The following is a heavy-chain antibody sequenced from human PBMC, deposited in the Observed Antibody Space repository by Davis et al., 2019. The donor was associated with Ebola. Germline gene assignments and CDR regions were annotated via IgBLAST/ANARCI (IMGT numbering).Heavy chain of an antibody. V-gene: IGHV3-53*01. Sequence: LSLTCAASGFTVSSNYMSWVRQAPGKGLEWVSVIYNGGSTYYADSVKGRFTISRDNSKNTLYLQMNSLSAEDTAVYYCARGRGDCKSTSCFIDYWGQGTLVTVSS. J-gene: IGHJ4*02. CDR2: IYNGGST. CDR1: GFTVSSNY. CDR3: ARGRGDCKSTSCFIDY. D-gene: IGHD2-2*01.